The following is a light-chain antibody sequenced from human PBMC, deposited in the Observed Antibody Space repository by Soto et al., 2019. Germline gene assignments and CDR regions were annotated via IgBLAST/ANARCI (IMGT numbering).Light chain of an antibody. CDR2: GAS. J-gene: IGKJ1*01. CDR1: QSVSSSY. V-gene: IGKV3-20*01. Sequence: ESVLTQAPGTLSLSPGERATLSCRASQSVSSSYLAWYQQKAGQAPRLLIYGASNRATGIPDRFSGSGSGTDFTLTISRLEPEDFAVYYCQQYGSSQTFGQGTRWIS. CDR3: QQYGSSQT.